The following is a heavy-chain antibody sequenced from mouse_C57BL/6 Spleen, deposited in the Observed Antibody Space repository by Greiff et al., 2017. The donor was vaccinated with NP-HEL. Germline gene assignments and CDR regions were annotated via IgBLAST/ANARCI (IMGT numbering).Heavy chain of an antibody. CDR1: GYAFTNYL. V-gene: IGHV1-54*01. D-gene: IGHD4-1*01. CDR2: INPGSGGT. J-gene: IGHJ4*01. CDR3: ASGWDESYAMDY. Sequence: VQLQQSGAELVRPGTSVKVSCKASGYAFTNYLIEWVKQRPGQGLEWIGVINPGSGGTNYNEKFKGKATLTADKSSSTAYMQLSSLTSEDSAVYCGASGWDESYAMDYWGQGTSVTVSS.